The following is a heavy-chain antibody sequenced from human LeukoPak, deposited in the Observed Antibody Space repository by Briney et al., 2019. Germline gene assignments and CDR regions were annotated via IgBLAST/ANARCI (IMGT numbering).Heavy chain of an antibody. V-gene: IGHV4-61*02. CDR2: IYTSGST. J-gene: IGHJ1*01. CDR3: ARGIRFLEWLPSAEYFQH. D-gene: IGHD3-3*01. Sequence: SQTLSLTCTVSGGSISSGSYYWSWIRQPAGKGLEWIGRIYTSGSTNYNPSLKSRVTISVDTSKNQFSLKLSSVTAADTAVYYCARGIRFLEWLPSAEYFQHWGQGTLVTVSS. CDR1: GGSISSGSYY.